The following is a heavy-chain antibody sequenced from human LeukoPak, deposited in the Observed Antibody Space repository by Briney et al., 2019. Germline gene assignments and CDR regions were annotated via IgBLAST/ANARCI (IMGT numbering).Heavy chain of an antibody. CDR1: GFTVSSNY. D-gene: IGHD3-22*01. Sequence: GGSLRLSCAASGFTVSSNYMSWVRQAPGKGLGWISGINGSRTTTYYADSVKGRFTISRDNSKNTLYLQMNNLRAEDTALYYCAKDGLYYDGSTHMYHLDSWGQGTLVAVSS. J-gene: IGHJ4*02. CDR2: INGSRTTT. V-gene: IGHV3-53*01. CDR3: AKDGLYYDGSTHMYHLDS.